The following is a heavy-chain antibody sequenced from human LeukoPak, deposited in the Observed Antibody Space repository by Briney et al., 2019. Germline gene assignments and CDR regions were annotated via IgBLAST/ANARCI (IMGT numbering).Heavy chain of an antibody. CDR2: ISSSSSYI. V-gene: IGHV3-21*01. D-gene: IGHD3-3*01. CDR1: GFTFSTYS. J-gene: IGHJ6*03. Sequence: PGGSLRLSCAASGFTFSTYSMNWVRQAPGKGLEWVSSISSSSSYIYYADSVKGRFTISRDNAKNSLYLQMNSLRAEDTAVYYCARDEWLLSYYYYYYMDVWGKGTTVTISS. CDR3: ARDEWLLSYYYYYYMDV.